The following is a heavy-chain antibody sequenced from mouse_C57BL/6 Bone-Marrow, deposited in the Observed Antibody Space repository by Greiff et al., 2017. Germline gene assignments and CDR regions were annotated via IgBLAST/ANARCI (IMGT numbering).Heavy chain of an antibody. CDR2: ISSGGSYT. J-gene: IGHJ2*01. CDR3: ARHFISPYFDY. CDR1: GFTFSSYG. D-gene: IGHD1-1*01. Sequence: EVQGVESGGDLVKPGGSLKISCAASGFTFSSYGMSWVSQTPDKRLEWVATISSGGSYTYYPDSVKGRFTISRDNAKNTLYLQMSSLKSEDTAIYYCARHFISPYFDYGGQGTTLTVSS. V-gene: IGHV5-6*01.